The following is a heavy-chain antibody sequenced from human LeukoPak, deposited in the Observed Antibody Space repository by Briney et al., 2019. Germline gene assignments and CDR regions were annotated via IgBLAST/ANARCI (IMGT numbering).Heavy chain of an antibody. D-gene: IGHD6-13*01. CDR2: INPNGGGT. CDR3: ARAGIAAAEGAFEM. V-gene: IGHV1-2*02. J-gene: IGHJ3*02. CDR1: GYTFTGYY. Sequence: ASVKVSCKASGYTFTGYYMHWVRPAPGQGLEWMGWINPNGGGTNYAQKFQGRVTMTRDTSNSTAYMELSRLRSDDTAVYYCARAGIAAAEGAFEMWGQGTMVTVSS.